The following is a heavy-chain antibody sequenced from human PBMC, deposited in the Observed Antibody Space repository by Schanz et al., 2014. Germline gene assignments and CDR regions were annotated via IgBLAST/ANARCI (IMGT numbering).Heavy chain of an antibody. J-gene: IGHJ3*02. CDR3: ARVHIATYHDNSPGAFDI. D-gene: IGHD3-9*01. CDR1: GYTVSALA. Sequence: QVQLVQSGAEVKKPGASVKVSCEISGYTVSALAMHWVRQAPGKGLEWLGGVDVEDGETIYAQKFQGRVTVTEDTSTETAYMELTRLRTDDTAIYYCARVHIATYHDNSPGAFDIWGQGTRVTVSS. V-gene: IGHV1-24*01. CDR2: VDVEDGET.